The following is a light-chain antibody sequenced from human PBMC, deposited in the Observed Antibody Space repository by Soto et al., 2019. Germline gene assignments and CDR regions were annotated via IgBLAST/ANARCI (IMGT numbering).Light chain of an antibody. J-gene: IGLJ2*01. V-gene: IGLV6-57*03. Sequence: NFMLTQPHSVSESPGKTVTFSCTRSSGSIASNYVQWYQQRPGSAPTTVIYEDNQRPSGVPDRFSGSIDSSSNSASLTISGLKTEDEADYYCQSYDSSNVVFGGGTKLTVL. CDR2: EDN. CDR1: SGSIASNY. CDR3: QSYDSSNVV.